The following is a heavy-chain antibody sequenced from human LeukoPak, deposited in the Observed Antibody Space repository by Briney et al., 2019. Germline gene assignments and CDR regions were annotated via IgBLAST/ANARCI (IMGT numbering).Heavy chain of an antibody. Sequence: GASVKVSCKASGGTFSSYAISWVRQAPGQGLEWMGGIIPIFGTANYAQKFQRRVTITTDESTRTAYMELSSLRSEDTGVYYCAREIGNSSSDYYYYYYMDVWGKGTTVTVSS. CDR1: GGTFSSYA. V-gene: IGHV1-69*05. J-gene: IGHJ6*03. D-gene: IGHD6-6*01. CDR2: IIPIFGTA. CDR3: AREIGNSSSDYYYYYYMDV.